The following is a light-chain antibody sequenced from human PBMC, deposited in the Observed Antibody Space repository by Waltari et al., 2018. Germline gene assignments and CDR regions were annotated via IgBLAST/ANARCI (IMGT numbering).Light chain of an antibody. Sequence: DIQMTQSPSSLSASVGHRVTITCRASQDIRNSLAWYQQKPGAAPKLLLYAASRLLSGVPSRFSGSGSGTDYTLTISSLQPEDFATYYFQQYYSTPYTFGQGTKLEI. V-gene: IGKV1-NL1*01. J-gene: IGKJ2*01. CDR2: AAS. CDR3: QQYYSTPYT. CDR1: QDIRNS.